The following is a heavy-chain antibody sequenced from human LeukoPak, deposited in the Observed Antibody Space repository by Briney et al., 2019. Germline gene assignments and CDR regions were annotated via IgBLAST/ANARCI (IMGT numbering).Heavy chain of an antibody. CDR3: ARVTYYYDSSGYWGHDAFDI. CDR1: GFTFSSYE. J-gene: IGHJ3*02. V-gene: IGHV3-48*03. D-gene: IGHD3-22*01. Sequence: PGGSLRLSCAASGFTFSSYEMDWVRQAPGKGLEWVSCISSSGSTIYYADSVKGRFTISRDNAKNSLYLQMNSLRAEDTAVYYCARVTYYYDSSGYWGHDAFDIWGQGTMVTVSS. CDR2: ISSSGSTI.